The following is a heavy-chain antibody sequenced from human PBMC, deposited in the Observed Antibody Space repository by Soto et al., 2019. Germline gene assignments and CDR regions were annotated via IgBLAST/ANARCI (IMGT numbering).Heavy chain of an antibody. CDR2: IYPGDSDT. D-gene: IGHD3-16*01. CDR3: ARHQREGLRLGDATNRDYYGMAV. J-gene: IGHJ6*02. CDR1: GYSFTSYW. V-gene: IGHV5-51*01. Sequence: PGESLKISCKGSGYSFTSYWIGWVRQMPGKGLEWMGIIYPGDSDTRYSPSFQGQVTISADKSISTAYLQWSSLKASDTAMYYCARHQREGLRLGDATNRDYYGMAVWGQGTTVTVSS.